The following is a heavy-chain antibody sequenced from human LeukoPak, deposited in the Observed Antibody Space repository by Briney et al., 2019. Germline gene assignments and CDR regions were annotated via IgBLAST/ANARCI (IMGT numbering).Heavy chain of an antibody. CDR3: AKSSSGYTDALDI. J-gene: IGHJ3*02. Sequence: GGSLRLPCAASGFTFGSYAMTWVRQAPGKGLDWVSVISGSGVSTYYADSVKGRITISRDNSKNTLYLQMNSLRAEDTAVYYCAKSSSGYTDALDIWGQGTMVTVSS. CDR1: GFTFGSYA. V-gene: IGHV3-23*01. D-gene: IGHD3-22*01. CDR2: ISGSGVST.